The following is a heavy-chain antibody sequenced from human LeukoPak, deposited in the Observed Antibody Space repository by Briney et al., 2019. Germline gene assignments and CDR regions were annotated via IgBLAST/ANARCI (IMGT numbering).Heavy chain of an antibody. D-gene: IGHD6-6*01. J-gene: IGHJ3*02. Sequence: SETLSLTCTVSGGSISSSSYYWGWIRQPPGKGLEWIGNIYYSGSTYYNPSLKSRVTISVDTPKNQFSLKLSSVTAADTAVYYCARRGRVEYSSSSYAFDIWGQGTMVTVSS. CDR3: ARRGRVEYSSSSYAFDI. CDR2: IYYSGST. CDR1: GGSISSSSYY. V-gene: IGHV4-39*01.